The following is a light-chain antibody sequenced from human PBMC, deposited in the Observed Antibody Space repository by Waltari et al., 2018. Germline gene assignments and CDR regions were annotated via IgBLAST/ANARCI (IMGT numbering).Light chain of an antibody. CDR2: KDT. V-gene: IGLV3-25*03. Sequence: SYELTQTPSVSVSPGQTARITCSGDALPTKDAYWYQQKPGQAPVVVIYKDTQRPSGIPARFSGSTSGTTVTLTISGVQAEDDADYYCQSADTSGNYVFGPGTKVTVV. CDR3: QSADTSGNYV. CDR1: ALPTKD. J-gene: IGLJ1*01.